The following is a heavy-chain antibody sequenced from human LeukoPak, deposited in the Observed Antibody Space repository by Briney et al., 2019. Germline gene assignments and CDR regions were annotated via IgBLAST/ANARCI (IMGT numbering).Heavy chain of an antibody. CDR1: GGTFSSHA. CDR2: IIPIFGTT. D-gene: IGHD5-12*01. Sequence: SVKVSCKASGGTFSSHAISWVRQAPGQGLEWVGGIIPIFGTTNYAQKFQGRVTITTDESTSTGYMELRSLRSDDTAVYYCARGDSGYDYGFDNWSLGTLVTVSS. CDR3: ARGDSGYDYGFDN. J-gene: IGHJ4*02. V-gene: IGHV1-69*05.